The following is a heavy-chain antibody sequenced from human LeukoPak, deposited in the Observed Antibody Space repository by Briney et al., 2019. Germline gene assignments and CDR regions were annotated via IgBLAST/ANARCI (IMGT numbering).Heavy chain of an antibody. CDR2: ISAYNGNT. CDR1: GYTFTSYG. CDR3: ATDTWFGDAALYYGMDF. J-gene: IGHJ6*02. V-gene: IGHV1-18*01. Sequence: ASVKVSCKASGYTFTSYGISWVRQAPGQGLEWMGWISAYNGNTNYAQKFQGRVTMTEDTSTDTAYMELSSLRSEDTAVYYCATDTWFGDAALYYGMDFWGQGTTVTVSS. D-gene: IGHD3-10*01.